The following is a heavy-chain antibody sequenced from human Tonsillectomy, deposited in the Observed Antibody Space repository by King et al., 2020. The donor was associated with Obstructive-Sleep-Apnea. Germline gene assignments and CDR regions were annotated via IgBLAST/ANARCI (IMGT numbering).Heavy chain of an antibody. D-gene: IGHD7-27*01. V-gene: IGHV3-7*03. J-gene: IGHJ4*02. CDR3: ATDLNWGSD. CDR2: IKPDGTLK. Sequence: VQLVESGGGLVQPGGSLRLSCAVNGLTFISSWMSWGRQAPGEGLEVLANIKPDGTLKFYVDSVKGRFTISRDNAENSQYLQMNSLRAEETAVYFCATDLNWGSDWGQGTLVTVSS. CDR1: GLTFISSW.